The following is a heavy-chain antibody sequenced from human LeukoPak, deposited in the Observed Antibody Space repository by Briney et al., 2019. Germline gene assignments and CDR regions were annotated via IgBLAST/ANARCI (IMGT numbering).Heavy chain of an antibody. D-gene: IGHD6-13*01. CDR1: GFIFRNYW. J-gene: IGHJ4*02. CDR2: IKQDGSEK. CDR3: ARGTIAAAGYYYFDY. V-gene: IGHV3-7*04. Sequence: GGSLRLSCVASGFIFRNYWMSWVRQAPGKGLEWVANIKQDGSEKYYVDSVKGRFTISRDNAKNSLYLQMNSLRAEDTAVYYCARGTIAAAGYYYFDYWGQGTQVTVSS.